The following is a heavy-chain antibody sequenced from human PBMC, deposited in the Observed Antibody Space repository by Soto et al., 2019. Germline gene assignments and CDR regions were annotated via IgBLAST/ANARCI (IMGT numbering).Heavy chain of an antibody. Sequence: QLQLQESGPGLVKPSETLSLTCTVSGGSISSSSYYWGWIRQPPGKGLEWIGSIYYSGSTYYNPSLKSRATISVATSKNQFSLKLSSVTAADTAVYYCARPGNYGSGSYLYYLDYWGQGTLVTVSS. V-gene: IGHV4-39*01. CDR2: IYYSGST. J-gene: IGHJ4*02. CDR1: GGSISSSSYY. D-gene: IGHD3-10*01. CDR3: ARPGNYGSGSYLYYLDY.